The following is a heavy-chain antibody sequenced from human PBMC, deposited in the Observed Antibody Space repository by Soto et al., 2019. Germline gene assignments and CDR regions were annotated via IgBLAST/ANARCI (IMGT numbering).Heavy chain of an antibody. CDR2: IYPGDSDT. D-gene: IGHD1-26*01. CDR3: ATRANSHAYFHF. CDR1: GYTFTSYW. Sequence: GESLKISCKGSGYTFTSYWIAWVRQTPGKGLEWMGLIYPGDSDTRYSPSFQGQVTISADKSADTAYLQWSSLKASDTALYYCATRANSHAYFHFWGQGTLVTVSS. J-gene: IGHJ4*02. V-gene: IGHV5-51*01.